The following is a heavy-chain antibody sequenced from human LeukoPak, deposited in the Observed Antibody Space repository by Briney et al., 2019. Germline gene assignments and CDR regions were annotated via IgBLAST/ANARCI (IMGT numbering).Heavy chain of an antibody. V-gene: IGHV4-34*01. Sequence: SETLSLTCAVYGGSFSGYYWSWIRQPPGKGLEWIGEINDSGSTNYNPSLKSRVTISVDTSKNQFSLKVSSVTAADTAAYYCARGTFVDLRPGYYFDYWGQGTLVTVSS. CDR3: ARGTFVDLRPGYYFDY. D-gene: IGHD5-12*01. CDR2: INDSGST. J-gene: IGHJ4*02. CDR1: GGSFSGYY.